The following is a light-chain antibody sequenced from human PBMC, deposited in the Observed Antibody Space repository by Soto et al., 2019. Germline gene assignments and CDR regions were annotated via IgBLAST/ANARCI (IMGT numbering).Light chain of an antibody. J-gene: IGLJ3*02. CDR2: EVS. CDR3: NSYTSTKSWV. V-gene: IGLV2-14*01. Sequence: QSALTQPASVSGSPGQSITISCTGSSSDVGGYNFVSWYQQHPGKAPKLMIYEVSNRPSGVSNRFSGSKSGNTASLTISGLQAEDEADYYCNSYTSTKSWVFGGGTNVTVL. CDR1: SSDVGGYNF.